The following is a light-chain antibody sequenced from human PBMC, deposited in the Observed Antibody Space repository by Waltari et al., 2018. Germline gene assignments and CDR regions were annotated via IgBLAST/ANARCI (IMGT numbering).Light chain of an antibody. Sequence: QLPGSAPKHLIYGNSKCPSAVPDRFSGSKSGTSGALAIIGLQAGDEGDYYCHSYDSSLSGNWVFGGGAKLTFL. V-gene: IGLV1-40*01. J-gene: IGLJ3*02. CDR3: HSYDSSLSGNWV. CDR2: GNS.